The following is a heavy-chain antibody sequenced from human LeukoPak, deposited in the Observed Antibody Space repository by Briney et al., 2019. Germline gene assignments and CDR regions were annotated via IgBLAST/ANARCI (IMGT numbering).Heavy chain of an antibody. Sequence: SETLSVTCAVYGGSFSGYYWSWIRQPPGKGLEWIGEINHSGSTNYNPSLKSRVTISVDTSKNQFSLKLSSVTAADTAVYYCARELVVPAANYFDYWGQGTLVTVSS. D-gene: IGHD2-2*01. CDR3: ARELVVPAANYFDY. V-gene: IGHV4-34*01. CDR1: GGSFSGYY. CDR2: INHSGST. J-gene: IGHJ4*02.